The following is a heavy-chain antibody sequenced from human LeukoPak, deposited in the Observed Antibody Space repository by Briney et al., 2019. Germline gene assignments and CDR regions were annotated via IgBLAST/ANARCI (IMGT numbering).Heavy chain of an antibody. Sequence: PGGSLRLSCAAAGFTFSTYAMHWVRQAPGKGLEWVAIMSYDGSNKYYADSVKGRFSISRDNSKNTLYLQMNSLRTEDTAVYYCARAAWFGELLGGMDVWGQGTTDTVSS. J-gene: IGHJ6*02. CDR2: MSYDGSNK. D-gene: IGHD3-10*01. V-gene: IGHV3-30*04. CDR1: GFTFSTYA. CDR3: ARAAWFGELLGGMDV.